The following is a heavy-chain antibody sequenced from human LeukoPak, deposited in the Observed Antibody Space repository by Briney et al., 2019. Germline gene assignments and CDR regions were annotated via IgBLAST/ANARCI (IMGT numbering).Heavy chain of an antibody. J-gene: IGHJ4*02. Sequence: SETLSLTCTASGYSISSGYYWGWIRQPPGKGLEWIGNFYHSGSTYYNPSLKSRVTMSVDTSKNQFSLKLSSVTAADRAVYYCARSSGSLFDYWGQGTLVTVSS. CDR3: ARSSGSLFDY. D-gene: IGHD1-26*01. V-gene: IGHV4-38-2*02. CDR1: GYSISSGYY. CDR2: FYHSGST.